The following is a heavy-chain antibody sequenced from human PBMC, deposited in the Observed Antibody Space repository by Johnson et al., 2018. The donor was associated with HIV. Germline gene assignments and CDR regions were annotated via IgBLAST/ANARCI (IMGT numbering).Heavy chain of an antibody. Sequence: QLVESGGGLVQPGGSLTLSCAASGFTFSSYTMNWVRQTPGKGLEWVSVIYSGGSTYYADSVKGRFTISRDNSKNTLYLQMNSLNTEDTAVYYCTIYCSGGSCYPWAFDIWGQGTMVTVSS. CDR2: IYSGGST. CDR3: TIYCSGGSCYPWAFDI. CDR1: GFTFSSYT. J-gene: IGHJ3*02. D-gene: IGHD2-15*01. V-gene: IGHV3-23*03.